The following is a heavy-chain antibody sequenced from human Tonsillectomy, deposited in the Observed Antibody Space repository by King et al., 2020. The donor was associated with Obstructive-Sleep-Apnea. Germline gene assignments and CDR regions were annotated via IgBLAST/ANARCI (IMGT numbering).Heavy chain of an antibody. CDR1: GGSINSGGYS. D-gene: IGHD3-22*01. Sequence: LQLQESGSGLVKPSQTLSLTCAVSGGSINSGGYSWSWIRQPPGKGLEWIGYIYPSGNTYYNPSLKSRVTISVDRSKNQFSLKLTSVTAADTAVYYCARAYDHGGHQFDYWGQGTLVTVSS. CDR2: IYPSGNT. V-gene: IGHV4-30-2*01. CDR3: ARAYDHGGHQFDY. J-gene: IGHJ4*02.